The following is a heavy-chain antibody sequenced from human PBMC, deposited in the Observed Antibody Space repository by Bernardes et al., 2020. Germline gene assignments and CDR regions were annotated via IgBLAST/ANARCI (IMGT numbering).Heavy chain of an antibody. J-gene: IGHJ6*04. D-gene: IGHD3-10*01. CDR2: INPNSGGT. V-gene: IGHV1-2*02. CDR3: ARYDNWNPQTLLWFGDHAGGIEV. Sequence: ASVKVSCKASGYTFTGYYMHWVRQAPGQGLEWMGWINPNSGGTNYAQKFQGRVTMTRDTSISTAYMELSRLRSDDTAVYYCARYDNWNPQTLLWFGDHAGGIEVWGEGSTVTVSS. CDR1: GYTFTGYY.